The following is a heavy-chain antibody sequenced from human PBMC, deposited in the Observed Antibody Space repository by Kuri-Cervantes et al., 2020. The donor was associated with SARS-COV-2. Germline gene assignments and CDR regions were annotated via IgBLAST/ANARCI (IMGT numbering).Heavy chain of an antibody. V-gene: IGHV4-39*01. CDR1: GGSISSSSYY. Sequence: GSLRLSCTVSGGSISSSSYYWGWIRQPPGKGLEWIGSIYYSGSTYYTPSLKSQVTISVDTSKNQFSLKLTSVTATDTAVYYCGRQASDWHIDYWGQGTLVTVSS. CDR3: GRQASDWHIDY. D-gene: IGHD3-9*01. CDR2: IYYSGST. J-gene: IGHJ4*02.